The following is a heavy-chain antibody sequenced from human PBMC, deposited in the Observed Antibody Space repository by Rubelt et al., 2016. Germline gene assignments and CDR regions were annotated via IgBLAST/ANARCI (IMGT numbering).Heavy chain of an antibody. V-gene: IGHV3-7*01. D-gene: IGHD3-10*01. J-gene: IGHJ5*02. Sequence: EVQLVESGGGLVQPGGSLRLSCAASGFTFSIYWMSWVRQAPGKGLEWVANIKQDGSENYYVDSVKGRITISRDNSKNSLFLQMNCLRAEDTAVYCGSGSYTKTKPYNWFDPWGQGTLVTVSS. CDR2: IKQDGSEN. CDR1: GFTFSIYW. CDR3: SGSYTKTKPYNWFDP.